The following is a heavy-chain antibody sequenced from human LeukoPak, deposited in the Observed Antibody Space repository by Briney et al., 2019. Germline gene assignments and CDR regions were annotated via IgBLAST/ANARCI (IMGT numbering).Heavy chain of an antibody. J-gene: IGHJ4*02. D-gene: IGHD6-13*01. CDR3: ARGQQLASN. Sequence: GASVNVSCKASGYTFTGYYIYWVRQAPGQGLEWMGWINPNSGGTNYAQKFQGRVTMTREMSISTAYMELSRLRSDDTAVYYCARGQQLASNWGQGTLVTVSS. CDR2: INPNSGGT. V-gene: IGHV1-2*02. CDR1: GYTFTGYY.